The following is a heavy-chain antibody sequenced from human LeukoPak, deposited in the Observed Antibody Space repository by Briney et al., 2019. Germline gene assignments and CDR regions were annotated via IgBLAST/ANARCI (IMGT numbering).Heavy chain of an antibody. Sequence: GGSLRLSCAASGFTFSSYWMSWVRQAPGKGLEWVANIKQDGSEKYYVDSVKGRFTISRDNAKNSLYLQMNSLRAEDTAVYYCARVSIAARPPPAYDMDVWGKGTTVTVSS. D-gene: IGHD6-6*01. CDR2: IKQDGSEK. J-gene: IGHJ6*03. CDR3: ARVSIAARPPPAYDMDV. CDR1: GFTFSSYW. V-gene: IGHV3-7*01.